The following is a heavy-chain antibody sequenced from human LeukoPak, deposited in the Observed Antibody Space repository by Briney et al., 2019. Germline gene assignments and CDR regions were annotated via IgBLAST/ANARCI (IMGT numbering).Heavy chain of an antibody. V-gene: IGHV3-23*01. CDR3: AKDLAPHTIFGVAIHY. Sequence: PGRSLRLSCAASGFTFSSYAMSWVRQAPGKGLEWVSIISGSGGSTYYAGSVKGRFTISRDNSKNTLYLQMNSLRAEDTAIYYCAKDLAPHTIFGVAIHYWGQGTLVTVSS. D-gene: IGHD3-3*01. CDR1: GFTFSSYA. CDR2: ISGSGGST. J-gene: IGHJ4*02.